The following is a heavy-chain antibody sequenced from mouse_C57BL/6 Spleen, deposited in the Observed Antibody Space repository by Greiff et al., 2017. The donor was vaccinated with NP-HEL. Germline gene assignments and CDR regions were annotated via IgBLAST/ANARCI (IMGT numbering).Heavy chain of an antibody. D-gene: IGHD1-1*01. CDR1: GYTFTDYY. CDR2: INPNNGGT. V-gene: IGHV1-26*01. Sequence: EVQLQQSGPELVKPGASVKISCKASGYTFTDYYMNWVKQSPGKSLEWIGDINPNNGGTSYNQKFKGKATLTVDKSSSTAYMELRSLTSEDSAVYYCARSRYYGSIDYWGQGTTLTVSS. J-gene: IGHJ2*01. CDR3: ARSRYYGSIDY.